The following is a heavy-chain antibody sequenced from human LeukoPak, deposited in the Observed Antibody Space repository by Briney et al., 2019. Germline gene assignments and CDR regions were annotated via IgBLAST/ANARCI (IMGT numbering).Heavy chain of an antibody. CDR2: ISYSGTT. CDR3: ARGDDYKSTLFDY. D-gene: IGHD5-12*01. J-gene: IGHJ4*02. V-gene: IGHV4-59*01. CDR1: GGSISSYY. Sequence: SETLSLTCTVSGGSISSYYWNCIRQPPGKGLEWIGYISYSGTTNYNPSLKSRVTISVDTSKKQFSLKLTSATAADTAVYYCARGDDYKSTLFDYWGQGTLVTVSS.